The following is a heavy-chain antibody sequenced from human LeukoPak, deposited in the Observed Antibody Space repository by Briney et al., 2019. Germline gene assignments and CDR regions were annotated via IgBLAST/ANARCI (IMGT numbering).Heavy chain of an antibody. V-gene: IGHV3-49*04. J-gene: IGHJ6*02. CDR2: IRSKKYGGTT. D-gene: IGHD1-26*01. CDR1: GFIPGEHA. Sequence: GGSRSLSWTASGFIPGEHAMSWVRQVAGKVLGWVGLIRSKKYGGTTEYAAPVTSRFTTSRADTIVITYLQMHRLQTEDAAVYHCNRNSGTYSGYGMDVWGQGTTVTVSS. CDR3: NRNSGTYSGYGMDV.